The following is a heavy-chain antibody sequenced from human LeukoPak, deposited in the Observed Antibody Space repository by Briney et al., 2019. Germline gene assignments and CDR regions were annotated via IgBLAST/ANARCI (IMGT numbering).Heavy chain of an antibody. CDR1: EFTFTTYC. CDR3: ARDWKTNSFDY. CDR2: IYYDGSNI. V-gene: IGHV3-33*01. D-gene: IGHD1-1*01. Sequence: PAGSLTLSCAASEFTFTTYCMHWIRQAPGKGLEWVAFIYYDGSNIYYADYVKGRFTISRDISKNTLYLQMDSLRAEDTAIYYCARDWKTNSFDYWGQGTLVTVSS. J-gene: IGHJ4*02.